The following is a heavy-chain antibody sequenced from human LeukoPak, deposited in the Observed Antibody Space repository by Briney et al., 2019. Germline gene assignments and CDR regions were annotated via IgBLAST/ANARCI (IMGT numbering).Heavy chain of an antibody. CDR1: GYTFTGYY. Sequence: ASVKVSCKASGYTFTGYYMHWVRQAPGQGLEWMGWINPNSGGTNYAQKFQGRVTMTRDTSISTAYMELSRLRSDDTAVYYCARDQGRAHSSWYYYYYMDVWGKGTTVTVSS. D-gene: IGHD6-13*01. V-gene: IGHV1-2*02. J-gene: IGHJ6*03. CDR2: INPNSGGT. CDR3: ARDQGRAHSSWYYYYYMDV.